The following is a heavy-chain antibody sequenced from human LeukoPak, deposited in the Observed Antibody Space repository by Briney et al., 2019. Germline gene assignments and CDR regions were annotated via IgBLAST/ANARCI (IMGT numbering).Heavy chain of an antibody. Sequence: SQTLSLTCSVSGGSISISGFYWNWIRPLPGKGLEWIGYTYNSGNTYYNPSFGRRVTISTDTSMNQFFLKSHSVTAADTAVYYCARSSGWRDAFDFWGRGTMVTVSS. CDR2: TYNSGNT. D-gene: IGHD6-19*01. J-gene: IGHJ3*01. CDR3: ARSSGWRDAFDF. V-gene: IGHV4-31*03. CDR1: GGSISISGFY.